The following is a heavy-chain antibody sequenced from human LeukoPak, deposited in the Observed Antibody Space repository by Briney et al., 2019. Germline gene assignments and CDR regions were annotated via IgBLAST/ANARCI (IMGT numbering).Heavy chain of an antibody. CDR1: GFTFSFSA. CDR3: AKGHDYGDYGGLFDY. J-gene: IGHJ4*02. CDR2: IRSKANSYAT. D-gene: IGHD4-17*01. Sequence: GGSLKLSCAASGFTFSFSAVHWVRQASGKGLEWVGRIRSKANSYATAYTASVQGRFTISRDDSKNTAYLLMNSLKTEDTAVYYCAKGHDYGDYGGLFDYWGQGTLVTVSS. V-gene: IGHV3-73*01.